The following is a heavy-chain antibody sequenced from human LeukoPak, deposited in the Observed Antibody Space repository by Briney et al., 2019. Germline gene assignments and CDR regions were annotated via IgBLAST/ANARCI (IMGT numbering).Heavy chain of an antibody. J-gene: IGHJ6*02. D-gene: IGHD3-22*01. CDR3: ARDHYYDSSGYIYGMDI. CDR1: GYTFTSYY. Sequence: VASVKVSCKASGYTFTSYYMHWVRQAPGQGLEWMGIINPSGGSTSYAQKFQGRVTMTWDTSTSTVYMELSSLRSEDTAVYYCARDHYYDSSGYIYGMDIWGQGTTGTVSS. V-gene: IGHV1-46*01. CDR2: INPSGGST.